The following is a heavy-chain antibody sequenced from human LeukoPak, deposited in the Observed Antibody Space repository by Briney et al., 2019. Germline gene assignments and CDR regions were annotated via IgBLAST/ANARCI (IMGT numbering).Heavy chain of an antibody. V-gene: IGHV1-2*02. CDR2: INPSSGVT. CDR1: GYTFTGYY. D-gene: IGHD5-18*01. CDR3: AREDTYGEYRPFDF. Sequence: ASVKVSCKASGYTFTGYYMHWVRQAPGQGLEWMGWINPSSGVTKFSQELQDRVTLTRDTSLSTAYMELNSLTFDDTAIYYCAREDTYGEYRPFDFWGQGTLVTVSS. J-gene: IGHJ4*02.